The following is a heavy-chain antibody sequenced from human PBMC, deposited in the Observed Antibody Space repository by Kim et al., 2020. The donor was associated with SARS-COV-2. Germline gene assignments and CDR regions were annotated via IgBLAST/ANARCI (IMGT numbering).Heavy chain of an antibody. V-gene: IGHV3-30*03. Sequence: GGSLRLSCAASGFTFRNYALRWVRQAPGKGLEWVAVISYDGSNKYYADSVKGRFTISRDNSKDTLYLHMNSLRIDDTAVYYCATDLAQWVASRYFYGMDVWGQGTTVTVSS. CDR2: ISYDGSNK. CDR3: ATDLAQWVASRYFYGMDV. J-gene: IGHJ6*02. CDR1: GFTFRNYA. D-gene: IGHD6-19*01.